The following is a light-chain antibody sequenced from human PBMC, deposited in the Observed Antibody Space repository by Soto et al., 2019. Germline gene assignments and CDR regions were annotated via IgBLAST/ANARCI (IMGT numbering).Light chain of an antibody. CDR2: DVI. CDR1: KNDIGAYNY. Sequence: QSALTQPPSASGSPGQSVTISCTGTKNDIGAYNYVSWYQQYPGKAPKVMIYDVIKRPSGVPDRFSGSKSGNTASLTVSGLRADDEAVYYCSSFVGGDSFDVIFGGGTKLTVL. CDR3: SSFVGGDSFDVI. J-gene: IGLJ2*01. V-gene: IGLV2-8*01.